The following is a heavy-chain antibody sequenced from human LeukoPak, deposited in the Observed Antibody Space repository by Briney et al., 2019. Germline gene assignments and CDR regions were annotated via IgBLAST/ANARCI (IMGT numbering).Heavy chain of an antibody. CDR3: AREHCSGGSCYSIYYYYYMDV. CDR2: IYYSGST. Sequence: SETLSLTCTVSGGSISSRSYYWGWIRQPPGKGLEWIGYIYYSGSTNYNPSLKSRVTISVDTSKNQFSLKLSSVTAADTAVYYCAREHCSGGSCYSIYYYYYMDVWGKGTTVTVSS. V-gene: IGHV4-61*01. D-gene: IGHD2-15*01. J-gene: IGHJ6*03. CDR1: GGSISSRSYY.